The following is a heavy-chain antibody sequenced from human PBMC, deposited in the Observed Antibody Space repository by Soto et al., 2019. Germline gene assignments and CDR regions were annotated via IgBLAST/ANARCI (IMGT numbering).Heavy chain of an antibody. V-gene: IGHV3-74*01. Sequence: GGSLRLSCAASGFTFSSYWMHWVRQTPEKGLVWVSHIDSDGSSTTYADSVKGRFTISRDNSKNTLYLQMNSLRAEDTAVYYCAKEDLERDYFDYWGQGTLVTVSS. D-gene: IGHD1-1*01. CDR2: IDSDGSST. J-gene: IGHJ4*02. CDR1: GFTFSSYW. CDR3: AKEDLERDYFDY.